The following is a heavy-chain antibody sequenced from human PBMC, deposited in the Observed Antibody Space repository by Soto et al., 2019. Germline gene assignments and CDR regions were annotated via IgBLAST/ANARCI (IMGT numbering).Heavy chain of an antibody. CDR2: IIPILGIA. V-gene: IGHV1-69*02. CDR3: ARFVLRFAFDI. D-gene: IGHD3-3*01. CDR1: GGTFSSYT. J-gene: IGHJ3*02. Sequence: SVKVPCKASGGTFSSYTISWVRQAPGQGLEWMGRIIPILGIANYAQKFQGRVTITADKSTSTAYMELSSLRSEDTAVYYCARFVLRFAFDIWGQGTMVTVSS.